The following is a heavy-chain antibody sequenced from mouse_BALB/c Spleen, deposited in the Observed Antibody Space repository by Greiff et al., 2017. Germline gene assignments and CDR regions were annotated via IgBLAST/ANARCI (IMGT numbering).Heavy chain of an antibody. Sequence: LQQPGSELVRPGASVKLSCKASGYTFTSYWMHWVKQRHGPGLEWIGNIYPGSGSTNYDEKFKSKGTLTVDTSSSTAYMHLSSLTSEDSAVYYCTRGPYYRYDGYAMDYWGQGTSVTVSS. D-gene: IGHD2-14*01. CDR1: GYTFTSYW. CDR3: TRGPYYRYDGYAMDY. J-gene: IGHJ4*01. V-gene: IGHV1S22*01. CDR2: IYPGSGST.